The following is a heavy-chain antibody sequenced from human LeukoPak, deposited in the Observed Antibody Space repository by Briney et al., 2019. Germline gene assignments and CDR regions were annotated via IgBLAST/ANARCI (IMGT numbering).Heavy chain of an antibody. V-gene: IGHV4-59*01. CDR1: GGSISSYY. CDR2: IYYSGST. D-gene: IGHD3-3*01. CDR3: ARDRYYDCWSGYFYQDPATPRTRDAFDI. J-gene: IGHJ3*02. Sequence: PSETLSPTCTVSGGSISSYYWSWIRQPPGKGLEWIGYIYYSGSTNYNPSLKSRVTISVDTSKNQFSLKLSSVTAADTAVYYCARDRYYDCWSGYFYQDPATPRTRDAFDIWGQGTMVTVSS.